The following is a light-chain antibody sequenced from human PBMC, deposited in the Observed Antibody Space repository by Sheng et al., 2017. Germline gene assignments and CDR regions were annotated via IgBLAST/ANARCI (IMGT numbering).Light chain of an antibody. CDR3: QQYNNWRGT. Sequence: EIVLTQSPAILFVSPGETTTLSCRASQSVSSNLAWYQQKPGQAPRLLIYGASTRATGIPARFSGSGSGTEFTLTISSLQSEDFAVYYCQQYNNWRGTFGQGTKVEIK. V-gene: IGKV3-15*01. CDR2: GAS. J-gene: IGKJ1*01. CDR1: QSVSSN.